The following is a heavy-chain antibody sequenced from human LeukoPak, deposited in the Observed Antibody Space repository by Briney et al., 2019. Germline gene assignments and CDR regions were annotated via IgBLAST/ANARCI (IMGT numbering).Heavy chain of an antibody. Sequence: ASVKVSCKASGYTFTGYYMHWVRQAPGQGLEWMGWINPNSGGTNYAQKFQGRVTMTRDTSISTAYMELSRLRSDDTAVYYCARADPLEWPYFTYINNWFDPWGQGTLVTVSS. D-gene: IGHD3-3*01. V-gene: IGHV1-2*02. CDR2: INPNSGGT. J-gene: IGHJ5*02. CDR3: ARADPLEWPYFTYINNWFDP. CDR1: GYTFTGYY.